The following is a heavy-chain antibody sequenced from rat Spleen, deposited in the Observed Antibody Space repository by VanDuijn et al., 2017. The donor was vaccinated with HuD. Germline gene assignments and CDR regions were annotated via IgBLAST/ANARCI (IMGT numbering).Heavy chain of an antibody. J-gene: IGHJ1*01. CDR2: MWSDGDT. Sequence: QVQLKESGPGLVQPSQTLSLTCTVSGFSLTSYHVHWVRQPPGKGLEWMGVMWSDGDTSYNSALKSRLIISRDTSKGQVFRKMSRLQTEDTATYYCARGGYGGYSGDWYFDFWGPGTMVTVSS. D-gene: IGHD1-11*01. CDR3: ARGGYGGYSGDWYFDF. CDR1: GFSLTSYH. V-gene: IGHV2-32*01.